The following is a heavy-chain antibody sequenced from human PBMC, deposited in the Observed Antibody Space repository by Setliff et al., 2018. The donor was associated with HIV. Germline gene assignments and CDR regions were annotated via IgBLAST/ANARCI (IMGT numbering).Heavy chain of an antibody. D-gene: IGHD2-8*01. CDR2: IIPIFATP. CDR1: GETFSSYA. CDR3: AHMATQWDGFDI. J-gene: IGHJ3*02. V-gene: IGHV1-69*13. Sequence: GASVKVSCKASGETFSSYAINWVRQAPGQGLEWMGVIIPIFATPNYAQTFQGRLTITADQSTTTAYMKLSGLTSKDTAVYFCAHMATQWDGFDIWGQGTMVTVS.